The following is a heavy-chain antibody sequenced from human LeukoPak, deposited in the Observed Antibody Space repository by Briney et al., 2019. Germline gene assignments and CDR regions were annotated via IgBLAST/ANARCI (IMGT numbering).Heavy chain of an antibody. D-gene: IGHD3-9*01. CDR3: ARQNFDTTEDY. CDR1: GVSLSSSSYY. CDR2: IYYSGST. J-gene: IGHJ4*02. V-gene: IGHV4-39*01. Sequence: PSETLSLTCTVSGVSLSSSSYYWGWLRQPPGKGLEWIGSIYYSGSTYYNPSLKSRVTISVDTSKNQFSLKLSSVTAADTAVYYCARQNFDTTEDYWGQGTLVTVSS.